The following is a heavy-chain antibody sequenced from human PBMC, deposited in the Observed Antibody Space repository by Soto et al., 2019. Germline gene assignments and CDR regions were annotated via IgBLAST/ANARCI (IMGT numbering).Heavy chain of an antibody. V-gene: IGHV1-69*01. CDR2: IIPIFGTA. J-gene: IGHJ6*02. CDR1: GGTFSSYA. D-gene: IGHD6-13*01. CDR3: ARGAPCDSSSCNYYYYGMDV. Sequence: QVQLVQSGAEVKKPGSSVKVSCKASGGTFSSYAISWVRQAPGQGLEWMGGIIPIFGTANYAQKFQGRVTITADESTSTAYMGLSSLRSEDTAVYYCARGAPCDSSSCNYYYYGMDVWGQGTTVTVSS.